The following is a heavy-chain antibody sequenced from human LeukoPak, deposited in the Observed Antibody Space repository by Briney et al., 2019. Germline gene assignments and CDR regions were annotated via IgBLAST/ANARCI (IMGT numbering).Heavy chain of an antibody. V-gene: IGHV1-2*02. CDR3: ARVMAPLVATDAFDI. Sequence: GASVKVSCKASGYTFTGYYMHWVRQAPGQGLEWMGWINPNSGGTNYAQKLQGRVTMTTDTSTSTAYMELRSLRSDDTAVYYCARVMAPLVATDAFDIWGQGTMVTVSS. J-gene: IGHJ3*02. D-gene: IGHD5-12*01. CDR1: GYTFTGYY. CDR2: INPNSGGT.